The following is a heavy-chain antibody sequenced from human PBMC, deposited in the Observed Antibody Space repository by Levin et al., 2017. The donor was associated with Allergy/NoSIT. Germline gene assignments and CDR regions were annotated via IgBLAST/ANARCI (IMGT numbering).Heavy chain of an antibody. D-gene: IGHD1-26*01. CDR3: AKDGAGTYYGIDY. Sequence: LSLTCAASGFTFSSYAITWVRQAPGKGLEWVSAISNGGSNTYYADSVKGRFTISRDNSKNTLYLQMNSLRAEDTAVYYCAKDGAGTYYGIDYWGRGTLVTVSS. J-gene: IGHJ4*02. CDR1: GFTFSSYA. V-gene: IGHV3-23*01. CDR2: ISNGGSNT.